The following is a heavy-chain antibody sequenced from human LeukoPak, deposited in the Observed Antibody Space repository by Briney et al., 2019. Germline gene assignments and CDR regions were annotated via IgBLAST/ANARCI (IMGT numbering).Heavy chain of an antibody. CDR3: ARQGYGDYSGWFDP. V-gene: IGHV4-39*07. CDR2: IYYSGST. CDR1: GGSISSSSYY. Sequence: PSETLSLTCTVSGGSISSSSYYWGWIRQPPGKGLEWIGSIYYSGSTYYNPSLKSRVTISVDTSKNQFSLKLSSVTAADTAVYYCARQGYGDYSGWFDPWGQGTLVTVSS. J-gene: IGHJ5*02. D-gene: IGHD4-17*01.